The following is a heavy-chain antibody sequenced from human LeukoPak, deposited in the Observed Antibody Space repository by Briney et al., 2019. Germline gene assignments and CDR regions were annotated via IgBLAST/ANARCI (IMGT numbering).Heavy chain of an antibody. J-gene: IGHJ4*02. CDR3: AKDRNVVVTAIDY. Sequence: GGSLRLSCAASGFTFSSYSMNWVRQAPGKGLEWVSSISSSSSYIYYADSVKGRFTISRDNSKNTLYLQMNSLRVEDTAVYYCAKDRNVVVTAIDYWGQGTLVTVSS. D-gene: IGHD2-21*02. CDR2: ISSSSSYI. V-gene: IGHV3-21*01. CDR1: GFTFSSYS.